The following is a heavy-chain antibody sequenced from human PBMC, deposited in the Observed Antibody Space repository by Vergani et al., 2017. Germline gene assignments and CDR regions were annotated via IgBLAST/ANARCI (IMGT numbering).Heavy chain of an antibody. CDR2: ISGSGGST. J-gene: IGHJ3*02. V-gene: IGHV3-23*01. CDR3: AESWLGVGAFDS. CDR1: GFTFSSYA. Sequence: EVQLLESGGGLVQPGGSLRLSCAASGFTFSSYAMSWVRQAPGKGLEWVSAISGSGGSTYYADSVKGRFTISRDNSKNTLYLQLNSLRAEDTAVYYCAESWLGVGAFDSWGRGTMVTVSS. D-gene: IGHD6-19*01.